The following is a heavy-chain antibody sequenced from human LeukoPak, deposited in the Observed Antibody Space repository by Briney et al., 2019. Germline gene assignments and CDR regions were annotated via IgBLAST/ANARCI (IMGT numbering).Heavy chain of an antibody. CDR3: ATLGYCSGGSCYPGGLYYYYGMDV. D-gene: IGHD2-15*01. V-gene: IGHV1-18*01. Sequence: ASVKVSCKASGYAFTSYGISWVRQAPGQGLEWMGWISAYNDNTNYAQKPQGRVTMTTDTSTSTAYMELRSLRSDDTAVYYCATLGYCSGGSCYPGGLYYYYGMDVWGQGTTVTVSS. CDR2: ISAYNDNT. CDR1: GYAFTSYG. J-gene: IGHJ6*02.